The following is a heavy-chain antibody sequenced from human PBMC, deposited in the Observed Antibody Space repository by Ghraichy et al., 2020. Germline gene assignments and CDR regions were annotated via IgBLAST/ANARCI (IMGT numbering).Heavy chain of an antibody. D-gene: IGHD1-26*01. CDR1: GGPFSGYY. J-gene: IGHJ4*02. CDR2: INYEGIT. CDR3: ATLGGGLATSTAWATVNYFDY. V-gene: IGHV4-34*01. Sequence: SQTLSLTCAVYGGPFSGYYWSWIRQPPGKGLEWIGQINYEGITDYNPSLKSRVTISLDRSQDQFSLKLTSVTAADTAVYYCATLGGGLATSTAWATVNYFDYWGQGTLVTVSS.